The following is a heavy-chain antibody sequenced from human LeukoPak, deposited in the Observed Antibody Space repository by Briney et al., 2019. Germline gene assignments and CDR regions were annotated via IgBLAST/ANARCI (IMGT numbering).Heavy chain of an antibody. CDR2: IYYSGST. CDR1: GGSISSYC. J-gene: IGHJ4*02. CDR3: ARRYSSSWYFDF. D-gene: IGHD6-13*01. Sequence: SETLSLTCTVSGGSISSYCWSWIRQPPGKGLEWIGYIYYSGSTDYNPSLRSRVTISGDTSKNQLSLKLRSVTAADTAVYYCARRYSSSWYFDFWGQGTLVTVSS. V-gene: IGHV4-59*01.